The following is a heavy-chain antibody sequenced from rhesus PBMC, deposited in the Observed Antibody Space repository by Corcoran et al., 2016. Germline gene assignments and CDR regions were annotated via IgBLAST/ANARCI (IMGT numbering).Heavy chain of an antibody. V-gene: IGHV4-73*01. CDR1: GGSISGYYY. CDR3: ARDRGDTAGTALDY. CDR2: IYGNSAST. Sequence: QVQLQQWGEGLVTPSETLSLTCAVYGGSISGYYYWSWIRQSPGKGLEWIGYIYGNSASTNYNPALKNRVTISKDTSKNQFSLKLSSVTAADTAVYYCARDRGDTAGTALDYWGQGVLVTVSS. J-gene: IGHJ4*01. D-gene: IGHD5-42*01.